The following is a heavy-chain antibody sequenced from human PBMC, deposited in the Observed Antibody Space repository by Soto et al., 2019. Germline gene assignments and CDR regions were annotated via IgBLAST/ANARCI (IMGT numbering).Heavy chain of an antibody. CDR2: IKSKTDGGTT. Sequence: GGSLRLSCAASGFTFSNAWMNWVRQAPGKGLEWVGRIKSKTDGGTTDYAAPVKGRFTISRDDSKNTLYLQMNSLKTEDTAVYYCTTDHPKTVMYYYYYGMDCWGQGTTVNVSS. J-gene: IGHJ6*02. D-gene: IGHD1-1*01. CDR3: TTDHPKTVMYYYYYGMDC. CDR1: GFTFSNAW. V-gene: IGHV3-15*07.